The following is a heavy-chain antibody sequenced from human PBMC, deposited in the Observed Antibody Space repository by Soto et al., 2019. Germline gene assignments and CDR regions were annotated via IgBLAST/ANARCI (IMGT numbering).Heavy chain of an antibody. Sequence: GESLKLSCAASGFTFSDYYMSWIRQAPGKGLEWVSYISSSGSTIYYADSVKGRFTISRDNAKNSLYLQMNSLRAEDTAVYYCASGYSYGQGAFDIWGQGTMVTVSS. CDR1: GFTFSDYY. J-gene: IGHJ3*02. D-gene: IGHD5-18*01. CDR3: ASGYSYGQGAFDI. CDR2: ISSSGSTI. V-gene: IGHV3-11*01.